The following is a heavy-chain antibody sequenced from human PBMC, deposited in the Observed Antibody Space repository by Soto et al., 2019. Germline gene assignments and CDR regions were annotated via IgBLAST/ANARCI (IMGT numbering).Heavy chain of an antibody. Sequence: GGSLTLSCAASGFTFSSYSMNWVRQAPGKGLEWVSSISSSSSYIYYADSVKGRFTISRDNAKNSLYLQMNSLRAEDTAVYYCARDGSIPSSTTWSEDCGQRPLVT. V-gene: IGHV3-21*01. CDR1: GFTFSSYS. J-gene: IGHJ4*02. CDR3: ARDGSIPSSTTWSED. CDR2: ISSSSSYI. D-gene: IGHD6-13*01.